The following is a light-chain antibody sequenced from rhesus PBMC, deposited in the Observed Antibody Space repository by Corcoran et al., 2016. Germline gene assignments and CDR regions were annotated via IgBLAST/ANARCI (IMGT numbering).Light chain of an antibody. CDR2: EAS. Sequence: DIQMTQSPSSLSASVGDRVTITCRASQGITNDLAWYQQKPGETPKLLIYEASSLQSGIPSRLSGSGSGTDFTLTISSLQPEDFATYYCRHYYITPYSFGQGTKVEIK. CDR1: QGITND. V-gene: IGKV1S17*01. J-gene: IGKJ2*01. CDR3: RHYYITPYS.